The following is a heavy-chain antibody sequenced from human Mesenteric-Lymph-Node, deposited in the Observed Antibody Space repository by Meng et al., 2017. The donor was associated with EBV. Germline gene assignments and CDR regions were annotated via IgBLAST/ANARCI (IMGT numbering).Heavy chain of an antibody. J-gene: IGHJ1*01. CDR3: ARALYSGYDYFD. Sequence: QVQLQESGPGLVKASQTLSLTCGVSGDSISGGGYYWSWIRQPPGKGLEWIGYISYSGNTYYNTSLKSRLTISLDTSKNQFSLKLKSVTAADTAVYYCARALYSGYDYFDWGQGTLVTVSS. V-gene: IGHV4-30-4*01. CDR1: GDSISGGGYY. CDR2: ISYSGNT. D-gene: IGHD5-12*01.